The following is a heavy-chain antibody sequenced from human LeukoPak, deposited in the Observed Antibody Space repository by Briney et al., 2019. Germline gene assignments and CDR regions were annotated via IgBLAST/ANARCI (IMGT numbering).Heavy chain of an antibody. CDR3: ARDSPLTYGDSMFSDY. J-gene: IGHJ4*02. CDR1: GFTFSSYS. CDR2: ISSSSSTI. Sequence: PGGSLRLSCAASGFTFSSYSMNWVRQAPGKGLEWVSYISSSSSTIYYADSVKGRFTISRDNAKNSLYLQMNSLRAEDTAVYYCARDSPLTYGDSMFSDYWGQGTLVTVSS. V-gene: IGHV3-48*04. D-gene: IGHD4-17*01.